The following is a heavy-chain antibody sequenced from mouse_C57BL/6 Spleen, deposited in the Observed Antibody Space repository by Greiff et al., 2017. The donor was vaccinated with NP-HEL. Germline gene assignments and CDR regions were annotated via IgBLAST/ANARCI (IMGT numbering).Heavy chain of an antibody. Sequence: QVQLQQSGPELVKPGASVKISCKASGYAFTSSWMNWVKQRPGKGLEWIGRIYPGDGDTNYNGKFKGKATLTADKSSSTAYMQLSSLTSEDSAVYFCARANYWYFDVWGTGTTVTVSS. CDR1: GYAFTSSW. CDR3: ARANYWYFDV. V-gene: IGHV1-82*01. CDR2: IYPGDGDT. J-gene: IGHJ1*03.